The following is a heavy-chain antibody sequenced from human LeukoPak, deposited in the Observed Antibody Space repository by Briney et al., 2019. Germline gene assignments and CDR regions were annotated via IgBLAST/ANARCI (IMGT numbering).Heavy chain of an antibody. CDR2: ISRRSTYI. CDR3: AHLPSSGTGIVDY. Sequence: TGGSLRPSCAASGFTFSSYTMNWVRQAPGKGLEWVSSISRRSTYIYYADSVKGRFTISRDNAKNSLYLQMNSLRAEDTAVYYCAHLPSSGTGIVDYWGQGTLVTVSS. J-gene: IGHJ4*02. CDR1: GFTFSSYT. V-gene: IGHV3-21*01. D-gene: IGHD3-10*01.